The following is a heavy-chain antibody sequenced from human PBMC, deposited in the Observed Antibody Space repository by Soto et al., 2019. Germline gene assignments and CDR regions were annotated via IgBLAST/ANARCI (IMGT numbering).Heavy chain of an antibody. CDR1: GYTFTSYA. J-gene: IGHJ6*02. CDR2: ISAYNGNT. Sequence: ASVKVSCKASGYTFTSYAICWVRQAPGQGLEWMGWISAYNGNTNYAQKFQGWVTMTRDTSISTAYMELSRLRSDDTAVYYCARDEWELYGMDVWGQGTTVTV. CDR3: ARDEWELYGMDV. D-gene: IGHD1-26*01. V-gene: IGHV1-18*04.